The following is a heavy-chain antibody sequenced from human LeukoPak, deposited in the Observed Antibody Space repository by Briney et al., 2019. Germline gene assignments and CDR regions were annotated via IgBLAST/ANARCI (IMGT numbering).Heavy chain of an antibody. V-gene: IGHV4-59*01. Sequence: SETLSLTCTVSGGSISSYYWSWIRQPPGKGLEWIGYIYYSGSTNYNPSLKSRVTISVDTSKNQFSLELSSVTAADTAVYHCARLTGPAANLANWFDPWGQGTLVTVSS. CDR3: ARLTGPAANLANWFDP. CDR2: IYYSGST. J-gene: IGHJ5*02. D-gene: IGHD2-2*01. CDR1: GGSISSYY.